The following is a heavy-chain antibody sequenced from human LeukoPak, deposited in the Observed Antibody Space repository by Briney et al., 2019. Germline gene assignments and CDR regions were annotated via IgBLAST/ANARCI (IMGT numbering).Heavy chain of an antibody. CDR3: AARRDGYLGTLDY. V-gene: IGHV1-2*02. CDR1: GYTFTGYY. Sequence: ASVKVSCKASGYTFTGYYMHWVRQAPGQGLEWMGWINPNSGGTNYAQKFQGRVTMTRDTSISTAYMELSRLRSEDTAVYYCAARRDGYLGTLDYWGQGTLVTVSS. D-gene: IGHD5-24*01. CDR2: INPNSGGT. J-gene: IGHJ4*02.